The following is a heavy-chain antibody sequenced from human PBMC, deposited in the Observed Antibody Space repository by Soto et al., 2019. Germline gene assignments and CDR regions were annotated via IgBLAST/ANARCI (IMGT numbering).Heavy chain of an antibody. CDR3: ARGAVSRQHFYYGFDV. J-gene: IGHJ6*02. Sequence: NPGGSLRLSCAASGFTFSESFMSWIRQAPGKGLEWVSSISTTSTFTDYAASLKGRVTVSRDNSRNALFLQLDSLRDDDTAVYFCARGAVSRQHFYYGFDVWGQGTTVTVSS. D-gene: IGHD4-17*01. CDR1: GFTFSESF. V-gene: IGHV3-11*06. CDR2: ISTTSTFT.